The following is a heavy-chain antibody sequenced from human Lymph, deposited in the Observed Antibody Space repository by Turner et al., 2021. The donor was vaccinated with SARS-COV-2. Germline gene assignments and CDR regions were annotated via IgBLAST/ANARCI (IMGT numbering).Heavy chain of an antibody. D-gene: IGHD5-12*01. J-gene: IGHJ4*02. CDR3: AKEGLSGRRLQFVPYFAY. CDR2: SSGDGGST. Sequence: EVQLVESGGGVVQPGGPLRLSCSASGCTFDDYAMHWVRQAPGKGLGWVSLSSGDGGSTYYADSVKGRFTIARDDSKNSLYLQINSLRTEDTALYYCAKEGLSGRRLQFVPYFAYWGQGTLVSVSS. V-gene: IGHV3-43*02. CDR1: GCTFDDYA.